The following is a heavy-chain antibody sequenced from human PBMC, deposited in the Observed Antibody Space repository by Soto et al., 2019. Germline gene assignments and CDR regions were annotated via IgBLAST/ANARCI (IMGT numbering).Heavy chain of an antibody. V-gene: IGHV3-66*01. CDR2: IYSGEST. CDR3: ASGTNYYFDY. J-gene: IGHJ4*02. D-gene: IGHD1-1*01. Sequence: GGSLRLSCAASGFTVSSNYMSWVRQAPGKGLEWVSVIYSGESTYYANTVKGRFTISRDNSKNTLYLEMNSLRAEDTAVDYCASGTNYYFDYWGQGTLVTVSS. CDR1: GFTVSSNY.